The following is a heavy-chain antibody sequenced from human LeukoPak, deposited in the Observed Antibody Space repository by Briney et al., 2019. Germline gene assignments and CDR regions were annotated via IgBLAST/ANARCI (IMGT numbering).Heavy chain of an antibody. J-gene: IGHJ5*02. CDR2: ISGSGGST. Sequence: GGSLRLSCAASGFTFSSYAMTWVRQAPGKGLEWVSAISGSGGSTYYADSVKGRFTISRDNSKNTLYLQMNSLRAEDAAVYYCAREYSAGWFDPWGQGTLVTVSS. D-gene: IGHD6-13*01. V-gene: IGHV3-23*01. CDR1: GFTFSSYA. CDR3: AREYSAGWFDP.